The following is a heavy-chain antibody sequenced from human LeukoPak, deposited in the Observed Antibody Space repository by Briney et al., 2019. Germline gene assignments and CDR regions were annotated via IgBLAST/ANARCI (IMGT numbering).Heavy chain of an antibody. CDR1: GGSFSGYY. D-gene: IGHD3-10*01. Sequence: SETLSLTCAVYGGSFSGYYWTWIRQPPGKGLEWIGEIHYSGSATYNPSLKSRVTISVDTSKNQFSLKLSSVTAADTAVYYCARDTRFGELPYYYYYMDVWGKGTTVTVSS. CDR3: ARDTRFGELPYYYYYMDV. V-gene: IGHV4-34*01. J-gene: IGHJ6*03. CDR2: IHYSGSA.